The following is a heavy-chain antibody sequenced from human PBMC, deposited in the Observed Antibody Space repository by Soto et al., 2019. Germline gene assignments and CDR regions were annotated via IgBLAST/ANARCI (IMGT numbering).Heavy chain of an antibody. J-gene: IGHJ5*02. CDR3: ARADCSGGSCYSSANWFDP. V-gene: IGHV4-39*01. CDR2: IYYSGNT. D-gene: IGHD2-15*01. Sequence: SETLSLTCTVSGGSISSSSNYWGWIRQPPGKGLEWIGSIYYSGNTYYNPSLKSRVTISVDTSKNQFSLKLSSVTAADTAVYYCARADCSGGSCYSSANWFDPWGQGTLVTVSS. CDR1: GGSISSSSNY.